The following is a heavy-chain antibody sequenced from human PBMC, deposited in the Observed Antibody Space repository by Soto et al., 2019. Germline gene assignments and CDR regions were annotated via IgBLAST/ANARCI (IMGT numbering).Heavy chain of an antibody. CDR2: ISGSGGST. V-gene: IGHV3-23*01. CDR3: AKVSSWFGELLADYYYGMDV. J-gene: IGHJ6*02. CDR1: GFTFSSYA. Sequence: GGSLRLSCAASGFTFSSYAMSWVRQAPGKGLEWVSAISGSGGSTYYADSVKGRFTISRDNSKNTLNLQMNSLRAEDTAVYYCAKVSSWFGELLADYYYGMDVWGQGTTVTVSS. D-gene: IGHD3-10*01.